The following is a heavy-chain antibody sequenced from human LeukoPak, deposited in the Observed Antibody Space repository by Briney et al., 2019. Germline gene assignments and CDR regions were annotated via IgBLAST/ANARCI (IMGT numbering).Heavy chain of an antibody. Sequence: SETLSLTCTVSGGSISSYYWSWIRQPPGKGLEWIGYIYYSGSTNYNPSLKSRVTISVDTSKNQFSLKLGSVTAADTAVYYCARDTPYSSSWYVGNYYYYGMDVWGQGTTVTVSS. J-gene: IGHJ6*02. CDR3: ARDTPYSSSWYVGNYYYYGMDV. V-gene: IGHV4-59*01. D-gene: IGHD6-13*01. CDR2: IYYSGST. CDR1: GGSISSYY.